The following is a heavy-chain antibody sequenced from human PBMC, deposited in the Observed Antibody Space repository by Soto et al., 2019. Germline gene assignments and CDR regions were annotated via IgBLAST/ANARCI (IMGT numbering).Heavy chain of an antibody. CDR3: ARGGSSSDNGMDV. CDR2: ISSRSYTI. CDR1: GFTFRTYS. D-gene: IGHD6-6*01. V-gene: IGHV3-48*02. J-gene: IGHJ6*02. Sequence: EVKLVESGGDLVQPGGSLRLSCAASGFTFRTYSMNWVRQAPGKGLEWVSYISSRSYTIYYVDSVKGRFTISRDNAKNSLYLQMNSLRDEDTAVYYCARGGSSSDNGMDVWGQGTTVTVSS.